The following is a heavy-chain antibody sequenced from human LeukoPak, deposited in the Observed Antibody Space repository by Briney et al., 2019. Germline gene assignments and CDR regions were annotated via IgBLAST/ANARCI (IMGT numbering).Heavy chain of an antibody. V-gene: IGHV1-69*06. D-gene: IGHD5-24*01. J-gene: IGHJ6*04. CDR3: ARELEDGHYYYGMDV. Sequence: SVKVSCKASGGTFSSYAISWVRQAPGQGLDWMGGIIPIFGTANYAQKFQGRVTITADKSTSTAYMELSSLRSEDTAVYYCARELEDGHYYYGMDVWGKGTTVTVSS. CDR2: IIPIFGTA. CDR1: GGTFSSYA.